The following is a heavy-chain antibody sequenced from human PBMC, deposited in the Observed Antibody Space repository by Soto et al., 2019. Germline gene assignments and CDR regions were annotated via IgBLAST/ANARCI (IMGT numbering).Heavy chain of an antibody. CDR2: ISYDGGNE. CDR1: GFSFNSYG. D-gene: IGHD1-26*01. J-gene: IGHJ4*02. CDR3: AKDRYSGTYPTDFDY. V-gene: IGHV3-30*18. Sequence: HPGGSLRISSACCGFSFNSYGIHWVRQAPGKGLEWVALISYDGGNEKYTESVKDRFTISRDDSHNVAYLQMSSLRTEDTAMYYCAKDRYSGTYPTDFDYWGQGSLVTVSS.